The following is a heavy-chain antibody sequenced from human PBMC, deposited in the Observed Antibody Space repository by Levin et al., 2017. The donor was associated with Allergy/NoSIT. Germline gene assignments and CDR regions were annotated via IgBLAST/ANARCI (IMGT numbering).Heavy chain of an antibody. J-gene: IGHJ6*03. V-gene: IGHV3-74*01. CDR1: GFTFSSYW. Sequence: GGSLRLSCAASGFTFSSYWMHWVRQAPGKGLVWVSRINSDGSSTSYADSVKGRFTISRDNAKNTLYLQMNSLRAEDTAVYYCAKTDYGSYYYYMDVWGKGTTVTVSS. CDR3: AKTDYGSYYYYMDV. D-gene: IGHD4-17*01. CDR2: INSDGSST.